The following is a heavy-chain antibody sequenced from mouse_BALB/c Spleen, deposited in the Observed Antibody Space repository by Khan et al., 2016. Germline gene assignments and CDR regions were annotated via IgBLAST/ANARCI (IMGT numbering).Heavy chain of an antibody. D-gene: IGHD1-1*01. V-gene: IGHV3-2*02. J-gene: IGHJ1*01. CDR1: GYSITSDYA. Sequence: EVQLQESGPGLVKPSQSLSLTCTVTGYSITSDYAWNWIRQFPGNKLEWMGYISYSGSTSYNPSLKSRISITRDTSKNQFFLQLNSVTTEDTATYYCARFYYGRSYWYFEVWGAGTTVTVSS. CDR3: ARFYYGRSYWYFEV. CDR2: ISYSGST.